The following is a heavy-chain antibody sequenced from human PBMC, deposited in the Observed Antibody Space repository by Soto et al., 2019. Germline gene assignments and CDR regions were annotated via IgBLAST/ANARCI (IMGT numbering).Heavy chain of an antibody. V-gene: IGHV4-39*01. D-gene: IGHD1-7*01. CDR2: IYYSGST. CDR1: GGSISSSSDY. J-gene: IGHJ4*02. Sequence: SESLSLTCTVSGGSISSSSDYWGWIRQPPGKGLEWIGSIYYSGSTYYNPSLKSRVTISVDTSKNQFSLKLSSVTAADTAVYYCASTTITGTTIDYWGQGTLVTVSS. CDR3: ASTTITGTTIDY.